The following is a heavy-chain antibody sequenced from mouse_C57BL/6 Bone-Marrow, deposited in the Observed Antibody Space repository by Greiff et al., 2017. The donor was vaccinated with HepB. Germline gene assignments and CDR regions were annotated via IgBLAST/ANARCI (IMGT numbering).Heavy chain of an antibody. V-gene: IGHV1-69*01. CDR2: IDPSDSYT. CDR3: ANPSYSNSLYYYAMDY. J-gene: IGHJ4*01. Sequence: QVQLQQPGAELVMPGASVKLSCKASGYTFTSYWMHWVKQRPGQGLEWIGEIDPSDSYTNYNEKFKGKATLTADKSSSTAYMELRSLTSEDSAVYFCANPSYSNSLYYYAMDYWGQGTSVTVSS. CDR1: GYTFTSYW. D-gene: IGHD2-5*01.